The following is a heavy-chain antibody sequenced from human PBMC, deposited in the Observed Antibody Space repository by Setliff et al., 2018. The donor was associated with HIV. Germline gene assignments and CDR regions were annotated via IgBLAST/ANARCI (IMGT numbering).Heavy chain of an antibody. CDR3: AREQVGFGPPRGMDV. CDR1: GYTFTNYA. Sequence: GASVKVSCKASGYTFTNYAIQWVRQAPGQGLEWMGWINAGNGSTKYSQKFQGRVTIMRDTSASTAYMELSSLRSEDTAVYYCAREQVGFGPPRGMDVWGQGTTVTVSS. D-gene: IGHD3-10*01. J-gene: IGHJ6*02. CDR2: INAGNGST. V-gene: IGHV1-3*01.